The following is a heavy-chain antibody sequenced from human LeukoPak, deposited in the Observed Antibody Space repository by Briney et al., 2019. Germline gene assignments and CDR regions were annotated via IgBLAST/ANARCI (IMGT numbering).Heavy chain of an antibody. CDR3: AKDYNYYDSSGPGGYFDL. Sequence: GGSLRLSCAASNFAFSTYAMTWVRQAPGKGLEWVSSITGSGAGTSYADSVKGRFTISRDNSKNTLYLQMNSLRAEDTAVYYCAKDYNYYDSSGPGGYFDLWGRGTLVTVSS. CDR1: NFAFSTYA. D-gene: IGHD3-22*01. J-gene: IGHJ2*01. V-gene: IGHV3-23*01. CDR2: ITGSGAGT.